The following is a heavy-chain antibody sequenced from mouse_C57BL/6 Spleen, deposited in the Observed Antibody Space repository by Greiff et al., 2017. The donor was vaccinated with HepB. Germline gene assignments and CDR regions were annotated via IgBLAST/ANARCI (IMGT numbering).Heavy chain of an antibody. CDR3: ARRGYPYYYAMDY. D-gene: IGHD2-2*01. Sequence: VQLKESGGDLVKPGGSLKLSCAASGFTFSSYGMSWVRQTPDKRLEWVATISSGGSYTYYPDSVKGRFTISRDNAKNTLYLQMSSLKSEDTAMYYCARRGYPYYYAMDYWGQGTSVTVSS. J-gene: IGHJ4*01. CDR1: GFTFSSYG. CDR2: ISSGGSYT. V-gene: IGHV5-6*01.